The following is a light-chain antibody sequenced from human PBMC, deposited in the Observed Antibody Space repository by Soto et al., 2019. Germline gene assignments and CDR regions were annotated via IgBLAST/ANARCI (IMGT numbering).Light chain of an antibody. CDR1: SSNIGAGYD. V-gene: IGLV1-40*01. J-gene: IGLJ1*01. Sequence: QSVLTQPPSMSGAPGQRVTISCTGGSSNIGAGYDVQWYQQLPGTAPRLLIYGNNNRPSGVPERFSGSNSGTSASLAISGLQADDELDYYCQSYDTGLGGYVFGTGTKLTVL. CDR3: QSYDTGLGGYV. CDR2: GNN.